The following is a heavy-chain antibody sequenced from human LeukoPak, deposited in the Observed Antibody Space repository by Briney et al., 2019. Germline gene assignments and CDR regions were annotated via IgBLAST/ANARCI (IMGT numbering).Heavy chain of an antibody. CDR3: ATDGPSPWGLRYFDF. J-gene: IGHJ4*02. CDR1: GFTFSNAW. CDR2: IKSKTDGATI. V-gene: IGHV3-15*01. Sequence: GGSLRLSCAASGFTFSNAWMSWVRQAPGKGLEWVGRIKSKTDGATIEYAAPVKGRFTISRDDSKNMVYLQMNSLKTEDTAVYYCATDGPSPWGLRYFDFWGQGTLVTVSS. D-gene: IGHD7-27*01.